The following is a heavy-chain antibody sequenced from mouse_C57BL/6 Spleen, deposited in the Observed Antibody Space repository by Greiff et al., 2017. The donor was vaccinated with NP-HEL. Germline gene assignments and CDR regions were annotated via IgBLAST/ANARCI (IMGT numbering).Heavy chain of an antibody. Sequence: VKLQQPGTELVKPGASVKLSCKASGYTFTSYWMHWVKQRPGQGLEWIGNINPSNGGTNYNEKFKSKATLTVDNSSSTAYMQLSSLTSEDSAVYYCARESRYYYGSRWFAYWGQGTLVTVSA. CDR1: GYTFTSYW. CDR2: INPSNGGT. V-gene: IGHV1-53*01. D-gene: IGHD1-1*01. J-gene: IGHJ3*01. CDR3: ARESRYYYGSRWFAY.